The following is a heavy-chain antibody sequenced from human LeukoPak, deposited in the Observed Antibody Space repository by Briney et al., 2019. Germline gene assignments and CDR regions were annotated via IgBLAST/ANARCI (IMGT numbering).Heavy chain of an antibody. D-gene: IGHD1-26*01. CDR1: GGTFSSYA. V-gene: IGHV1-69*05. J-gene: IGHJ4*02. CDR3: ARWSHRVGAGGY. CDR2: IIPIFGTA. Sequence: SVKVSCKACGGTFSSYAISWVRQAPGQGLEWMGGIIPIFGTANYAQKFQGRVTITMDESTSTAYMELRSLRSDDTAVYYCARWSHRVGAGGYWGQGTLVTVSS.